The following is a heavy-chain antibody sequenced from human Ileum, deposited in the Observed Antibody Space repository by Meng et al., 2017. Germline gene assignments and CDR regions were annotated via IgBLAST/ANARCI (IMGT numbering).Heavy chain of an antibody. V-gene: IGHV4-30-4*01. J-gene: IGHJ5*02. Sequence: QVQLQESGPGLVKPSQTLSLTCTGFGCSISGGDYYWSWIRQPPGKGLEWIGYIHFSGSTYYNPSLNSRITISVDMSRNQFSLRLTSVTSADMAVYYCARVNSDCGGVMCYKGWFDPWGQGTLVTVSS. CDR1: GCSISGGDYY. CDR3: ARVNSDCGGVMCYKGWFDP. D-gene: IGHD2-21*01. CDR2: IHFSGST.